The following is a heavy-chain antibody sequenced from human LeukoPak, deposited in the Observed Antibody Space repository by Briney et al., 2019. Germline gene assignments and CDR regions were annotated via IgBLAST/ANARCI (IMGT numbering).Heavy chain of an antibody. J-gene: IGHJ3*02. CDR3: ARGPYSYDSSGAFDI. Sequence: SETLSLTCTVSGDSISSGDYYWSWIRQPAGKGLEWIGRISSSGSTNYNPSLKSRVTISVDTSKNQFSLKLSSVTAADTAVYFCARGPYSYDSSGAFDIWSQGTMVTVSS. V-gene: IGHV4-61*02. CDR1: GDSISSGDYY. CDR2: ISSSGST. D-gene: IGHD3-22*01.